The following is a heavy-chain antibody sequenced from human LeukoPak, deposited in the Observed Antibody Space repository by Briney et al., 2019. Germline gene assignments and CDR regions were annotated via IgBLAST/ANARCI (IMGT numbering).Heavy chain of an antibody. Sequence: AGGSLRLSCAASGFTFSSYAMSWVRQAPGKGLEWVSAISGSGGSTYYADSVKGRFTISRDNSKNTPYLQMNSLRAEDTAVYYCAKGNSWSTPTPSGDYWGQGTLVTVSS. CDR1: GFTFSSYA. CDR2: ISGSGGST. J-gene: IGHJ4*02. V-gene: IGHV3-23*01. D-gene: IGHD6-13*01. CDR3: AKGNSWSTPTPSGDY.